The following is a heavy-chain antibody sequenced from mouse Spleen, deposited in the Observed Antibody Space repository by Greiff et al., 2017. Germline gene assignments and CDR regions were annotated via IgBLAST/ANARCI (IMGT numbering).Heavy chain of an antibody. J-gene: IGHJ1*01. CDR3: ARSRDYYGGGDWYFDV. CDR2: IDPSDSET. Sequence: QVQLQQPGAELVRPGSSVKLSCKASGYTFTSYWMHWVKQRPIQGLEWIGNIDPSDSETHYNQKFKDKATLTVDKSSSTAYMQLSSLTSEDSAVYYCARSRDYYGGGDWYFDVWGAGTTVTVSS. CDR1: GYTFTSYW. V-gene: IGHV1-52*01. D-gene: IGHD1-1*01.